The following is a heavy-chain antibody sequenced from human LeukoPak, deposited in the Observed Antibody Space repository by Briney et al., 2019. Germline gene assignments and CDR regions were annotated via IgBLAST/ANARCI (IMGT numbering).Heavy chain of an antibody. V-gene: IGHV1-2*02. J-gene: IGHJ4*02. D-gene: IGHD1-7*01. CDR1: GYTLTGYY. CDR3: ARGELGPEDY. CDR2: VNPSSGGT. Sequence: ASVKVSCKASGYTLTGYYMHWVRQAPGQGLEWMGWVNPSSGGTNYAQKFQGRVTMTRDTSISTAYMELSRLRSDDTAVYYCARGELGPEDYWGQGTLVTVSS.